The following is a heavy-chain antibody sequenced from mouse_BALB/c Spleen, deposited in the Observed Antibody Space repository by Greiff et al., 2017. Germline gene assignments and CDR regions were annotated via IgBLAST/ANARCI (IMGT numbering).Heavy chain of an antibody. V-gene: IGHV5-17*02. J-gene: IGHJ4*01. CDR1: GFTFSSFG. D-gene: IGHD2-4*01. CDR3: ARSSSTMSTLDY. CDR2: ISSGSSTI. Sequence: EVKLVESGGGLVQPGGSRKLSCAASGFTFSSFGMHWVRQAPEKGLEWVAYISSGSSTIYYADTVKGRFTISRDNPKNTLFLQMTSLRSEDTAMYYCARSSSTMSTLDYWGQGTSVTVSS.